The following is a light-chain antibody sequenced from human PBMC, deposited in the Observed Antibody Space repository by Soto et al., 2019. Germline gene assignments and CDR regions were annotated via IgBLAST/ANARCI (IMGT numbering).Light chain of an antibody. Sequence: DIQMTQSPSTLSASVGDRVTITCRASQSISSWLAWYQQKPGKAPKLLIYKASSLESGDPSRFSGSVSGTEFTLTISTLQPDDFATYYCQQYNSYPFTFGPGTKVDIK. CDR3: QQYNSYPFT. J-gene: IGKJ3*01. CDR2: KAS. CDR1: QSISSW. V-gene: IGKV1-5*03.